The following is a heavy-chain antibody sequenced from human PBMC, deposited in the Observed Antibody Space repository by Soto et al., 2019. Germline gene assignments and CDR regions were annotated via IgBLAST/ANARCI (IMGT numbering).Heavy chain of an antibody. CDR2: ISYDGSNK. D-gene: IGHD1-1*01. V-gene: IGHV3-30-3*01. J-gene: IGHJ4*02. CDR3: ERQYGINDFGDY. CDR1: GVTFSSYA. Sequence: GRSLGISCAASGVTFSSYAMHWVRQAPRKGLEWVAVISYDGSNKYYADSVKGRFTISRDNSKNTLYLQMNSVRAEDTAVYYCERQYGINDFGDYCGQGTLVIGSA.